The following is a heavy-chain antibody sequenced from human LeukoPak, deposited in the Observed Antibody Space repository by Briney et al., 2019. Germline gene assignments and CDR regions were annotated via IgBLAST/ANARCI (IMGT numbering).Heavy chain of an antibody. CDR3: ARWIAARPRYYFDY. J-gene: IGHJ4*02. V-gene: IGHV4-30-2*01. CDR2: IYHSGST. Sequence: SQTLSLTCTVSGGSISSGGYYWSWIRQPPGKGLEWIGYIYHSGSTYYNPSLKSRVTISVDRSKNQFSLKLSSVTAADTAVYYCARWIAARPRYYFDYWGQGTLVTVSS. D-gene: IGHD6-6*01. CDR1: GGSISSGGYY.